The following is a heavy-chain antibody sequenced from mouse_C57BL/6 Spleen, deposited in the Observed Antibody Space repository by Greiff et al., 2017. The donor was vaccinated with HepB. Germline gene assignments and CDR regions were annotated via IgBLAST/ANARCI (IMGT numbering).Heavy chain of an antibody. D-gene: IGHD2-4*01. CDR2: ISSGGSYT. CDR3: ARREDDYDGGYFDV. Sequence: EVKLQESGGDLVKPGGSLKLSCAASGFTFSSYGMSWVRQTPDKRLEWVATISSGGSYTYYPDSVKGRFTISRDNAKNTLYLQMSSLKSEDTAMYYCARREDDYDGGYFDVWGTGTTVTVSS. CDR1: GFTFSSYG. J-gene: IGHJ1*03. V-gene: IGHV5-6*02.